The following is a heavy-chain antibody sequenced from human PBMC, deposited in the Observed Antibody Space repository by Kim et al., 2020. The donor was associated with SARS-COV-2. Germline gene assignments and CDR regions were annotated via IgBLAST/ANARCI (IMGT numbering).Heavy chain of an antibody. D-gene: IGHD3-10*01. CDR2: IKQDGSEK. J-gene: IGHJ3*02. Sequence: GGSLRLFCAASGFTFSSYWMSWVRQAPGKGLEWVANIKQDGSEKYYVDSVKGRFTISRDNAKNSLYLQMNSLRAEDTAVYYCAREGVLLWFSPDAFDIWGQGTMVTVSS. CDR1: GFTFSSYW. CDR3: AREGVLLWFSPDAFDI. V-gene: IGHV3-7*01.